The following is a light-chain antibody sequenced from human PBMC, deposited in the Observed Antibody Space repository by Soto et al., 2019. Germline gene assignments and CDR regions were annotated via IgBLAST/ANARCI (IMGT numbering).Light chain of an antibody. CDR1: SSNIGSYNF. Sequence: QSALTQPASVSGSPGQSITISCTGTSSNIGSYNFVSRYQQYPGKAPKLMVYEVNKRPSGFSDRFSGSKSGNTASLTISGLQAEDEADYYCCSYAGRSNLVFGGGTKLTVL. V-gene: IGLV2-23*02. CDR2: EVN. J-gene: IGLJ2*01. CDR3: CSYAGRSNLV.